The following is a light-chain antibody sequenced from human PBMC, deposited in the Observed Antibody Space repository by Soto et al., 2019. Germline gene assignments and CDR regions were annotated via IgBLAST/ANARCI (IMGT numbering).Light chain of an antibody. CDR2: DVN. CDR1: SSDVGGYNY. CDR3: SSYSRTTTLGV. V-gene: IGLV2-14*01. Sequence: QSALAQPASLSGSPGQSITISCTGTSSDVGGYNYVSWYQQHPGNTPKLIIFDVNNRPSGVSNRFSASKSGSTASLTIAGLQAEDEADYYCSSYSRTTTLGVFGTGTKLTVL. J-gene: IGLJ1*01.